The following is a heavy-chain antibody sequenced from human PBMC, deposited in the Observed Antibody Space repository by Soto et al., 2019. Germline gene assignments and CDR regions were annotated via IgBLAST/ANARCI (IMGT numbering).Heavy chain of an antibody. CDR3: ARSIVVVTALDY. CDR2: INAGNGNT. V-gene: IGHV1-3*01. D-gene: IGHD2-21*02. J-gene: IGHJ4*02. CDR1: GYTFTSYA. Sequence: GASVKVSCKAPGYTFTSYAMHWVRQAPGQRLEWMGWINAGNGNTKYSQKFQGRVTITRDTSASTAYMELSSLRSEDTAVYYCARSIVVVTALDYWGQGNLVTVS.